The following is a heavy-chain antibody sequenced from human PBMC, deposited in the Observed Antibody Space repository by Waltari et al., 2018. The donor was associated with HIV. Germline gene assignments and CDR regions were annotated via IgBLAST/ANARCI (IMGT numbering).Heavy chain of an antibody. J-gene: IGHJ6*02. Sequence: QVQLQESGPGLVKPSETLSLTCTVSGGSISSYYWSWIRQPPGKGLEWIGYIYYSGSTNYNPSLKSRVTISVDTSKNQFSLKLSSVTAADTAVYYCARHMKIEGAVTTDYYYYGMDVWGQGTTVTVSS. D-gene: IGHD4-17*01. CDR3: ARHMKIEGAVTTDYYYYGMDV. CDR1: GGSISSYY. V-gene: IGHV4-59*08. CDR2: IYYSGST.